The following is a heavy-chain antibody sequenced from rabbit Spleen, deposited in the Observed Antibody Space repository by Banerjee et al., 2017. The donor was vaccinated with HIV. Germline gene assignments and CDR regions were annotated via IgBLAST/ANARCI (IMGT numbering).Heavy chain of an antibody. Sequence: EQLVESGGGLVQPGGSLKLSCKASGFDVSNYGVTWVRQAPGKGLEWIGYIEPIFGNTYYANWVNGRFTISSHNAQNTLYLQLSSLTAADTATYFCVRDQAGDGDYGPYYLKLWGPGTLVTVS. CDR3: VRDQAGDGDYGPYYLKL. CDR2: IEPIFGNT. CDR1: GFDVSNYG. D-gene: IGHD2-1*01. J-gene: IGHJ4*01. V-gene: IGHV1S47*01.